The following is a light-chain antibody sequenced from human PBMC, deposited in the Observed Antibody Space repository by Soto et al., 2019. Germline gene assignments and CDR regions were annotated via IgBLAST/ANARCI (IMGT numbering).Light chain of an antibody. Sequence: EIVLTQSPGTLSLSLGERATLSCRASQSVSSSYLAWYQQKPGQAPRLLIYGASSRATGIPDRFSGSGSGTDFTLIISRLEPEDFAVYYCQQYGSSPLYTFGQGTKLEIK. J-gene: IGKJ2*01. CDR1: QSVSSSY. CDR3: QQYGSSPLYT. V-gene: IGKV3-20*01. CDR2: GAS.